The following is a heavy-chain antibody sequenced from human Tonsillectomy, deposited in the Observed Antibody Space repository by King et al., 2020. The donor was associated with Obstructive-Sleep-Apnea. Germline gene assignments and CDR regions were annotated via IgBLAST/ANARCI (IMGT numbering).Heavy chain of an antibody. CDR1: GFTFDDYA. J-gene: IGHJ6*02. D-gene: IGHD5-12*01. Sequence: VQLVESGGGLVQPGRSLRLSCAASGFTFDDYAMHWVRQGPGKGLEWVSGISWNSGSIDYADSVKGRFTISRDNAKNSLYLQMNSLRAEDTALYYCAKDIISRGGGYDYSPYYYYGMDVWGQGTTVTVSS. CDR2: ISWNSGSI. CDR3: AKDIISRGGGYDYSPYYYYGMDV. V-gene: IGHV3-9*01.